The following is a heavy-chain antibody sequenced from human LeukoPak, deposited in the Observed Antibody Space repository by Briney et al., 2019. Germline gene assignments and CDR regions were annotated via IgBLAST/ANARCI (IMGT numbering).Heavy chain of an antibody. CDR1: GGSISSYY. CDR3: ARGGFEDFDY. CDR2: IYTSGST. V-gene: IGHV4-59*10. J-gene: IGHJ4*02. D-gene: IGHD3-10*01. Sequence: SETLSLTCAVAGGSISSYYWSWIRQPAGEGLEWIGRIYTSGSTNYNPSLKSGVTISVDTSKKQFSLKLSSVTAAATAVYYCARGGFEDFDYWGQGTLVTVSS.